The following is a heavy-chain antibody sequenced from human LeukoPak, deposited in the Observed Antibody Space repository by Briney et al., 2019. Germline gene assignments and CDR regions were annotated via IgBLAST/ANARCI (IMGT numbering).Heavy chain of an antibody. Sequence: SETLSLTCAVYGGSFSGYYWTWIRQTPGKGLEWIGEIHYSGSATYNPSLKSRVTISVDTSKNQFSLKMNSVTAADTAVYYCARQGYSSSSSWHFDLWGRGTLVTVSS. CDR2: IHYSGSA. CDR1: GGSFSGYY. D-gene: IGHD6-6*01. J-gene: IGHJ2*01. CDR3: ARQGYSSSSSWHFDL. V-gene: IGHV4-34*01.